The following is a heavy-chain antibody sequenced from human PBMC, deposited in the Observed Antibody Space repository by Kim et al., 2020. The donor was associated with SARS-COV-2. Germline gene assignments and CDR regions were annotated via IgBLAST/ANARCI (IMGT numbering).Heavy chain of an antibody. CDR3: ARDDFWSGYFQWGPRPSAQNAFDI. Sequence: SETLSLTCAVYGGSFSGYYWSWIRQPPGKGLEWIGEINHSGSTNYNPSLKSRVTISVDTSKNQFSLKLSSVTAADTAVYYCARDDFWSGYFQWGPRPSAQNAFDIWGQGTMVTVSS. CDR2: INHSGST. V-gene: IGHV4-34*01. CDR1: GGSFSGYY. D-gene: IGHD3-3*01. J-gene: IGHJ3*02.